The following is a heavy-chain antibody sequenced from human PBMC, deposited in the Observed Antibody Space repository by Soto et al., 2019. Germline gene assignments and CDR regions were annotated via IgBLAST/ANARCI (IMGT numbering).Heavy chain of an antibody. CDR2: ISGSGGST. J-gene: IGHJ4*02. CDR1: GFTFSSYA. Sequence: VQLLESGGGLVQPGGSLRLSCAASGFTFSSYAMSWVRQAPGKGLEWVSAISGSGGSTYYADSVKGRFTISRDNSKNTLYLQMNSLRAEDTAVYYCAKDSAHDYGDPVGTFDYWGQGTLVTVSS. D-gene: IGHD4-17*01. CDR3: AKDSAHDYGDPVGTFDY. V-gene: IGHV3-23*01.